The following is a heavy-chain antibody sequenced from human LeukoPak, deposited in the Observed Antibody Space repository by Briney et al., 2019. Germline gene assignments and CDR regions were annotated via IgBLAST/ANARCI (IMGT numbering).Heavy chain of an antibody. CDR1: GFTFSDYY. CDR2: ISSSGGTI. CDR3: APEVWELQGASDI. V-gene: IGHV3-11*04. D-gene: IGHD1-26*01. Sequence: GGSLRLSCAASGFTFSDYYMSWIRQAPGKGLEWVSYISSSGGTIYYADSVKGRFTISRDNAKNSLFLQMTSLRAEDTALYYCAPEVWELQGASDIWGQGTMVTVSS. J-gene: IGHJ3*02.